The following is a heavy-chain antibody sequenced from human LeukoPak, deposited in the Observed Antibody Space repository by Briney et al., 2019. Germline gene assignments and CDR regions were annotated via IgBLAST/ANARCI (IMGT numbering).Heavy chain of an antibody. CDR2: ISSSSSYI. D-gene: IGHD2-2*02. CDR3: ARANGPAAIMGEYDAFDI. V-gene: IGHV3-21*01. Sequence: PGGSLRLSCAASGFTFSSYSMNWVRQAPGKGLEWVSSISSSSSYIYYADSVKGRFTISRDNAKNSLYLQMNSLRAEDTAVYYCARANGPAAIMGEYDAFDIWGQGTMVTVSS. J-gene: IGHJ3*02. CDR1: GFTFSSYS.